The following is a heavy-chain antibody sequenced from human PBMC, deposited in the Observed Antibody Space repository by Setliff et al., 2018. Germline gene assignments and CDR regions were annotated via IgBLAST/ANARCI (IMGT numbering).Heavy chain of an antibody. D-gene: IGHD6-13*01. CDR2: INQDGSNE. J-gene: IGHJ4*02. CDR1: EFTFSNYW. V-gene: IGHV3-7*01. Sequence: LRLSCAASEFTFSNYWMSWVRQAPGKGLEWVANINQDGSNEYYADSVKGRFTISRDNSKDTLYLQMNSLRVDDTAVYYCARDLTSSWYAGSAYWGQGTLVTVSS. CDR3: ARDLTSSWYAGSAY.